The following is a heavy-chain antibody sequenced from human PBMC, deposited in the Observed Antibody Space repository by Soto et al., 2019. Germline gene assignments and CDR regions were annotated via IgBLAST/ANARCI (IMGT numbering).Heavy chain of an antibody. V-gene: IGHV4-34*01. D-gene: IGHD6-6*01. CDR1: GGSFSGYY. Sequence: QVQLQQWGAGLLKPSETLSLTCAVYGGSFSGYYWSWIRQPPGKGLEWIGEINHSGSTNYNPSLKSRVTISVDTSKNQFSLKLSSVTAADTAVYYCARAIAARAYNWFDPWGQGNLVTVSS. J-gene: IGHJ5*02. CDR2: INHSGST. CDR3: ARAIAARAYNWFDP.